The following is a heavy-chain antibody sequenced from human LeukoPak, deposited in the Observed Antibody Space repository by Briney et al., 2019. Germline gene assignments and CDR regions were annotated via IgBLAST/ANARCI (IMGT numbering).Heavy chain of an antibody. CDR3: ARDGIQLWLPAYYFDY. V-gene: IGHV3-30*03. CDR2: ISYDGSNK. Sequence: GRSLRLSCAASGFTFSSYGMHWVRQAPGKGLEWVAVISYDGSNKYYTDSVKGRFTISRDSSKNTLYLQMNSLRAEDTAVYYCARDGIQLWLPAYYFDYWGQGTLVTVSS. CDR1: GFTFSSYG. D-gene: IGHD5-18*01. J-gene: IGHJ4*02.